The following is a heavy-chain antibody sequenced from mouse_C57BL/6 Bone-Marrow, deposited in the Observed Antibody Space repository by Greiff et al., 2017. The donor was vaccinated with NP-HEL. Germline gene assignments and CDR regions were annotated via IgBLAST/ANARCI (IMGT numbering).Heavy chain of an antibody. V-gene: IGHV14-4*01. Sequence: EVQLQQSGAELVRPGASVKLSCTASGFNIKDDYMHWVKQRPEQGLEWIGWIDPENGDTEYASKFQGKATITADTSSNTAYLQLSSLTSEDTAVYYCTTGTTVTDYWGQGTTLTVSS. CDR2: IDPENGDT. J-gene: IGHJ2*01. CDR3: TTGTTVTDY. D-gene: IGHD1-1*01. CDR1: GFNIKDDY.